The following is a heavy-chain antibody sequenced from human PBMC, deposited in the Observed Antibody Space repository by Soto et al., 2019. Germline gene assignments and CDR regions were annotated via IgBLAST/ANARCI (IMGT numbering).Heavy chain of an antibody. CDR3: VRDRGYTGYDLQY. CDR2: INSGSSTI. V-gene: IGHV3-48*02. Sequence: EVQLVESGGGLVQPGASLRLSCAASGFPFSSYAMNWVRQAPGKGLEWVSYINSGSSTIYYADSAKGRFTISRDNAKNSLYLQMNSLRDEDTAVYFCVRDRGYTGYDLQYWGQGALVAVSS. J-gene: IGHJ4*02. D-gene: IGHD5-12*01. CDR1: GFPFSSYA.